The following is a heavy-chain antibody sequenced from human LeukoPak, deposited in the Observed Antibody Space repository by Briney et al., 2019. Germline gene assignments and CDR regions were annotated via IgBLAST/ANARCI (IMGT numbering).Heavy chain of an antibody. CDR3: ARDRRAFEGYGMDV. V-gene: IGHV3-21*01. CDR2: ISGSSSYI. Sequence: PGGSLRLSCAASGFTFSSYSMNWVRQAPGKGLEWVSSISGSSSYIYYADSVKGRFTISRDNAKNSLYLQMNSLRAEDTAVYYCARDRRAFEGYGMDVWGQGTTVTVS. D-gene: IGHD2/OR15-2a*01. J-gene: IGHJ6*02. CDR1: GFTFSSYS.